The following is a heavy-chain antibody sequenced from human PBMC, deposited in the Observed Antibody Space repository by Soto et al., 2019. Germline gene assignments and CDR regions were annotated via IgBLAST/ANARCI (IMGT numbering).Heavy chain of an antibody. J-gene: IGHJ4*02. V-gene: IGHV3-30-3*01. Sequence: GGSLRLSCAASGFTFSSYAMHWVRQAPGKGLEWVAVISYDGSNKYYADSVKGRFTISRDNSKNTLYLQMNSLRAEDTAVYYCARDQQWLEQYYFDYWGQGTLVTVSS. CDR3: ARDQQWLEQYYFDY. CDR2: ISYDGSNK. CDR1: GFTFSSYA. D-gene: IGHD6-19*01.